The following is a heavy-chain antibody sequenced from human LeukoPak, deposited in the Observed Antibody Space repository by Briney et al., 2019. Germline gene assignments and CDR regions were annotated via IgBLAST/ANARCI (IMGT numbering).Heavy chain of an antibody. J-gene: IGHJ4*02. D-gene: IGHD3-22*01. CDR3: ARSYYYDSSGYYHPPDY. CDR2: INPSGGST. CDR1: GYTFTSYY. V-gene: IGHV1-46*01. Sequence: ASVKVSCKASGYTFTSYYMHWVRQAPGQGLEWMGIINPSGGSTSYAQKFQGRVTMTRDMSTSTVYMELSSLRSEDTAVYYCARSYYYDSSGYYHPPDYWGQGTLVTVSS.